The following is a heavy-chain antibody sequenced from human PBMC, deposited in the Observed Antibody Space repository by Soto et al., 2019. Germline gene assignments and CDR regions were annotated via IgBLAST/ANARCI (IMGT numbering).Heavy chain of an antibody. CDR2: IWYDGSDT. V-gene: IGHV3-33*01. J-gene: IGHJ4*02. CDR1: GFTFSAYA. CDR3: ARGSKSTVTRPIRTHYLDY. Sequence: QVQVVESGGGVVQPGRSLRLSCAASGFTFSAYAIHWVRQPPGKGLEWVSGIWYDGSDTYYADSVQGRFTISRDNAKNTRYLQMNSLRAEDTAVYYCARGSKSTVTRPIRTHYLDYWGQGTLVTVSS. D-gene: IGHD4-17*01.